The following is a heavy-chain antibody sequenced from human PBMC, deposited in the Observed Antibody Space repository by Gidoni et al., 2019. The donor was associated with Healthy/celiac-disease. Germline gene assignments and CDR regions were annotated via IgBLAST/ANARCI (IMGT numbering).Heavy chain of an antibody. CDR1: GGSFSGYY. J-gene: IGHJ4*02. CDR2: INHSGST. V-gene: IGHV4-34*01. D-gene: IGHD6-19*01. Sequence: QVQLQQWGAGLLKPSETLSLTCAVYGGSFSGYYWSWIRQPPGKGLEWIGEINHSGSTNYNPSLKSRVTISVDTSKNQFSLKLSSVTAADTAVYYCARGGPGYSSGWYRYWGQGTLVTVSS. CDR3: ARGGPGYSSGWYRY.